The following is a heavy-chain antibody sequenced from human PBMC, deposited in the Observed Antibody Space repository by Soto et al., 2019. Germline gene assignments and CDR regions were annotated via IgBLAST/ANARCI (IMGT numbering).Heavy chain of an antibody. CDR1: GVTFTDYS. Sequence: EVQVLLSGGGLIQPGGSLRLSCAASGVTFTDYSMAWVRQTPEWGLEWFAGMSIGYEKTFYADSVRGRFIVYSDSSKNTVALQMNSLRDEDTASYYCARWSGYGDLWGQGTLVTVSS. D-gene: IGHD4-17*01. CDR2: MSIGYEKT. J-gene: IGHJ4*02. CDR3: ARWSGYGDL. V-gene: IGHV3-23*01.